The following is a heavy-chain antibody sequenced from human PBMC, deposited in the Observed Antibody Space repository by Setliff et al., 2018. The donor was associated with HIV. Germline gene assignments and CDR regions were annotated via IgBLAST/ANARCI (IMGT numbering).Heavy chain of an antibody. V-gene: IGHV6-1*01. CDR3: ARGGDWDDNYYMDV. D-gene: IGHD1-1*01. Sequence: SQTLSLTCAISGDSVSSKSAAWNWLRQSPSRGLEWLGRTYYRSKWNSDYAPSVKSRVTINPDTSKNKFSLQLNSVTPEDTAVYYCARGGDWDDNYYMDVWGKGTTVTVSS. CDR2: TYYRSKWNS. CDR1: GDSVSSKSAA. J-gene: IGHJ6*03.